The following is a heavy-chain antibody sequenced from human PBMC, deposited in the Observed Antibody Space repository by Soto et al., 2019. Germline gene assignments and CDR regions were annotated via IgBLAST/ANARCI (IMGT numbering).Heavy chain of an antibody. Sequence: SLRLSCAASGFTFSSYAMHWVRQAPGKGLEWVAVISYDGSNKYYADSVKGRFTISRDNSKSTLYLQMNSLRAEDTAVYYCASPSPKLGMGALDIWGQGXMVTVSS. CDR1: GFTFSSYA. CDR2: ISYDGSNK. V-gene: IGHV3-30-3*01. CDR3: ASPSPKLGMGALDI. D-gene: IGHD7-27*01. J-gene: IGHJ3*02.